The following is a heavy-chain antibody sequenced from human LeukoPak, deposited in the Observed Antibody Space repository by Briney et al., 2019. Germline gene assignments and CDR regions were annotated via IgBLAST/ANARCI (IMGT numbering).Heavy chain of an antibody. CDR2: IYTSGST. J-gene: IGHJ6*03. CDR1: GGSISSYY. V-gene: IGHV4-4*07. CDR3: ARDGTLTYYYGSGSYYSIYMDV. D-gene: IGHD3-10*01. Sequence: SETLPLTCTVSGGSISSYYWSWIRQPAGKGLEWIGRIYTSGSTNYNPSLKSRVTMSVDTSKNQFSLKLSSVTAADTAVYYCARDGTLTYYYGSGSYYSIYMDVWGKGTTVTVSS.